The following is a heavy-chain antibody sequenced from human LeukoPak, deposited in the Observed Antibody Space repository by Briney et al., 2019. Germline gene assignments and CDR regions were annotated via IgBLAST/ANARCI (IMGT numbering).Heavy chain of an antibody. CDR3: AGEYFTNGVCPNWFDP. J-gene: IGHJ5*02. CDR2: IIPIFGTA. CDR1: GGTFSSYA. V-gene: IGHV1-69*05. D-gene: IGHD2-8*01. Sequence: SVKVSXKASGGTFSSYAISWVRQAPGQGLEWMGRIIPIFGTANYAQKFQGRVTITTDESTSTAYMELSSLRSEDTAVYYCAGEYFTNGVCPNWFDPWGQGTLVTVSS.